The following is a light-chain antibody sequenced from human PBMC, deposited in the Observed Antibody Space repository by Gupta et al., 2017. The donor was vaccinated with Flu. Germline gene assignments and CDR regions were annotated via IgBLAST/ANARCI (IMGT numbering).Light chain of an antibody. V-gene: IGLV8-61*01. CDR1: SGSVSSIHF. CDR3: LLRIDDGTWL. J-gene: IGLJ3*02. CDR2: NAQ. Sequence: VTQEPSLSVSPGGTVTLTCGSSSGSVSSIHFPSWYQQTPGQPPRPLIYNAQARSSGVPDRFSGSFLGSKAALTITGAQVDDDWIYFCLLRIDDGTWLFGGGTKLTVL.